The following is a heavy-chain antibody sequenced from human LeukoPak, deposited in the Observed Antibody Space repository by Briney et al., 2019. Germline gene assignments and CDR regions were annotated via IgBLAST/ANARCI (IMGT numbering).Heavy chain of an antibody. CDR3: ARDKLGLGELSLYDQ. D-gene: IGHD3-16*02. J-gene: IGHJ5*02. CDR1: GYTLTAYY. Sequence: ASVKVSCTASGYTLTAYYMHWVRQAPGQGLEWMGWMNPNSGGTKSAQKFQGRVTMTRDTSISTAYMELSRLTSDDTAMYYCARDKLGLGELSLYDQWGQGTLVTVSS. V-gene: IGHV1-2*02. CDR2: MNPNSGGT.